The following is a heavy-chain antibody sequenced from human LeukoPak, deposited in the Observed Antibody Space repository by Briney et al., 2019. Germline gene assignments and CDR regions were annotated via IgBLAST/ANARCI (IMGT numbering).Heavy chain of an antibody. J-gene: IGHJ4*02. CDR1: AGSISSGGYY. CDR2: IYYSGST. V-gene: IGHV4-31*03. D-gene: IGHD2-15*01. Sequence: PSETLSLTCTVSAGSISSGGYYWSWVRQHPGKGLEWIGYIYYSGSTYYNPSLKSRVTISVDTSKNQFSLKLSSVTAADTAVYYCARDGGGAGGWWLFDYWGQGTLVTVSS. CDR3: ARDGGGAGGWWLFDY.